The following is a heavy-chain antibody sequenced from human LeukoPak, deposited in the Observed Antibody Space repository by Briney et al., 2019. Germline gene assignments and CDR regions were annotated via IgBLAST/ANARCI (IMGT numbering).Heavy chain of an antibody. J-gene: IGHJ3*02. Sequence: SETVSLTCTVSGDSFSSFHWSWIRQPPGKRLEWIGYIYYSGSTNSNPSLKSRVIISADTSKSQFPLKLSSVTAADTAMYYCARGNYDSRGYSNAFDIWGQGAMVTVSS. CDR1: GDSFSSFH. D-gene: IGHD3-22*01. CDR3: ARGNYDSRGYSNAFDI. V-gene: IGHV4-59*01. CDR2: IYYSGST.